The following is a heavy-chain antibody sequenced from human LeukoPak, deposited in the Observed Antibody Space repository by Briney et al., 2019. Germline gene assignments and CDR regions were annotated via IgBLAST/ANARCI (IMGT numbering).Heavy chain of an antibody. Sequence: SETLSLTCAVYGGSFSGYHWSWIRQPPGKGLEWIGEINHRGSTNYNPSLKSRVTISIDTSKYQFSLKLSSVTAADTAVYYCASTSAMVYFDYWGQGTLVTVSS. D-gene: IGHD5-18*01. CDR2: INHRGST. CDR1: GGSFSGYH. J-gene: IGHJ4*02. V-gene: IGHV4-34*01. CDR3: ASTSAMVYFDY.